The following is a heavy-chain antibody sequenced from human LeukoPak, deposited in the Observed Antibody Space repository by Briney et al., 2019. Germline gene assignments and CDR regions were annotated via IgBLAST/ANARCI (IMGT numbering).Heavy chain of an antibody. CDR2: IYSGGGT. Sequence: GGSLRLSCAASGFTFSSYAMSWVRQAPGKGLEWVSLIYSGGGTYYADSVKGRFTISRDNSKNTLYLQMNSLRAEDTAVYYCARGGYYDFWSGYWFHWGQGTLVTVSS. J-gene: IGHJ4*02. CDR3: ARGGYYDFWSGYWFH. V-gene: IGHV3-66*02. CDR1: GFTFSSYA. D-gene: IGHD3-3*01.